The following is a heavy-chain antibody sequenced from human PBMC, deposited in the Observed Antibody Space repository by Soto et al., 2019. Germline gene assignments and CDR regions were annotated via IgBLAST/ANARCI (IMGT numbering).Heavy chain of an antibody. CDR2: IYYSGST. Sequence: TCTVSGGSISSGDYYWSWIRQPPGKGLEWIGYIYYSGSTYYNPSLKSRVTISVDTSKNQFSLKLSSVTAADTAVYYCAREKYYYDSSGYYRGSAFDVWGQGTMVTVSS. V-gene: IGHV4-30-4*01. J-gene: IGHJ3*01. CDR3: AREKYYYDSSGYYRGSAFDV. D-gene: IGHD3-22*01. CDR1: GGSISSGDYY.